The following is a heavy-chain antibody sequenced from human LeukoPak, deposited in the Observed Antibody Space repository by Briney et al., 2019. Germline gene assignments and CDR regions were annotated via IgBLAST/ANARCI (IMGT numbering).Heavy chain of an antibody. Sequence: GASVKVSCKASGYTFTGYYMHWVRQAPGQGLEWMGWINPNSGGTSYAQKFQGRVTMTRDTSIGTAYMELSRLRSDDTAVYYCARDRGVYGMDVWGQGTTVTVSS. CDR1: GYTFTGYY. V-gene: IGHV1-2*02. D-gene: IGHD3-10*01. CDR2: INPNSGGT. J-gene: IGHJ6*02. CDR3: ARDRGVYGMDV.